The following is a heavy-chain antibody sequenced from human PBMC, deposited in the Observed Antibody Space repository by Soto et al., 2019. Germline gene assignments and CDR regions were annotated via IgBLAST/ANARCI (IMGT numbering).Heavy chain of an antibody. J-gene: IGHJ4*01. CDR2: IWYDGSNI. CDR3: GRGPEQWPVGYYLDY. V-gene: IGHV3-33*01. D-gene: IGHD6-19*01. Sequence: GSLRLSCAASGFTFSRYGMHWVRQAPGRGLEWVAVIWYDGSNIYYADSVKGRFTISRDNSKDTLDLQMNSLRAEDTAVYYCGRGPEQWPVGYYLDYLGQGTLVTVSS. CDR1: GFTFSRYG.